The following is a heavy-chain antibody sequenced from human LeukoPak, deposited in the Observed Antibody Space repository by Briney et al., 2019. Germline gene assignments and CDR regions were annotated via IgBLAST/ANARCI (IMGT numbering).Heavy chain of an antibody. Sequence: GGSLRLSCGASGFTFSSYGMLWVRQAPDKGLEWVAFIRYDGSNKFYADSVKGRFTISRDNSKNTLYLHINSLRAEDTAVYYCAKDNPLDYWGQGTLVTVSS. D-gene: IGHD1-14*01. CDR1: GFTFSSYG. CDR2: IRYDGSNK. J-gene: IGHJ4*02. CDR3: AKDNPLDY. V-gene: IGHV3-30*02.